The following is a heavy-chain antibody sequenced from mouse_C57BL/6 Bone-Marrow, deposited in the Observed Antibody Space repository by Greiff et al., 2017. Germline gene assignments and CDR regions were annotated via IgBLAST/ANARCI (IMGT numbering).Heavy chain of an antibody. Sequence: QVQLQQPGAELVRPGTSVKLSCKASGYTFTSYWMHWVKQRPGQGLEWIGVIDPSDSYTNYNQKFKGKATLTVDTSSSTAYMQLSSLASEDSAVYCCARRRYFDVWGTGTTVTVSS. CDR1: GYTFTSYW. J-gene: IGHJ1*03. CDR3: ARRRYFDV. CDR2: IDPSDSYT. V-gene: IGHV1-59*01.